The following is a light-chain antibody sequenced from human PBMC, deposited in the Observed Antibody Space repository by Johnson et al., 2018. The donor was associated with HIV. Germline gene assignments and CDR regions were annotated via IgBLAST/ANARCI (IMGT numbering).Light chain of an antibody. CDR2: DNN. J-gene: IGLJ1*01. CDR1: SSNIENNY. V-gene: IGLV1-51*01. CDR3: GTWDSSLSAGGANYG. Sequence: QAVLTQPPSVSAAPGQKVTISCSGNSSNIENNYVSWYQQFPGTAPKLVIYDNNNRPSGIPDRFSGSKSGTSATLGITGLQTGDEADYYCGTWDSSLSAGGANYGFGTGTKVTVL.